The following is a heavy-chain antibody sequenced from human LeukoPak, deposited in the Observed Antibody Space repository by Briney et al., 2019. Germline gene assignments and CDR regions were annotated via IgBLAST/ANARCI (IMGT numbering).Heavy chain of an antibody. J-gene: IGHJ5*02. D-gene: IGHD2-2*02. V-gene: IGHV4-31*03. CDR3: ARDYCSSTSCYTRWFDP. CDR2: IYYSGST. CDR1: GGSISSGGYY. Sequence: SETLSLTCTVSGGSISSGGYYWSWIRQHPGKGLEWIGYIYYSGSTYYNPSLKSRVTISVDTSKNQFSLKLSSATAADTAVYYCARDYCSSTSCYTRWFDPWGQGTLVTVSS.